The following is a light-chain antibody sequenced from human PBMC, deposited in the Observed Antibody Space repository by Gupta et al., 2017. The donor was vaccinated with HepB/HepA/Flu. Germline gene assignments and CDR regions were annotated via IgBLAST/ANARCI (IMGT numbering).Light chain of an antibody. CDR2: GAS. V-gene: IGKV3-20*01. J-gene: IGKJ1*01. Sequence: VSMQSTGTLSLSPGERATLSCRASQSVSSSYLDWYQQKPGQAPRLLIYGASSRATGIPDRFSGSGSGTDFTLTISRLEPEDFAVYYCQQYGTSPRTFGQGTKVEVK. CDR1: QSVSSSY. CDR3: QQYGTSPRT.